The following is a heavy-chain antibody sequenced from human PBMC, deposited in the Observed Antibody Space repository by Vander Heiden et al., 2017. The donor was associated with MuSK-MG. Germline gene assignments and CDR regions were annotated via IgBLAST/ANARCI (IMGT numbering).Heavy chain of an antibody. V-gene: IGHV4-59*08. CDR2: IYDTGST. D-gene: IGHD3-3*01. J-gene: IGHJ4*02. CDR3: ARGLGDYDFWSGFDY. Sequence: QVHLEESGPGLVKPSETLSLTCSVSGGSISNYYWSWIRQLPGKGLEWIGYIYDTGSTSDNPSLRSRLSMSVDRAKNQFSLKLASVTAADTAAYYCARGLGDYDFWSGFDYWGQGVPVTVSS. CDR1: GGSISNYY.